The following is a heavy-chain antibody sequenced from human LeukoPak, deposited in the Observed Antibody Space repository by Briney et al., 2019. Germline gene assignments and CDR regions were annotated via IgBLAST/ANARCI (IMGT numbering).Heavy chain of an antibody. J-gene: IGHJ6*04. CDR2: ISYHGSNK. D-gene: IGHD6-13*01. Sequence: PGRSLRLSCAASGFTFSSYGMHWVRQAPGKGLEWVAVISYHGSNKYYADSVKGRFTISRDNSKNTLYLQMNSLRAEDTAVYYCAKRIAAAGTYYYYGMDVWGKGTTVTVSS. V-gene: IGHV3-30*18. CDR3: AKRIAAAGTYYYYGMDV. CDR1: GFTFSSYG.